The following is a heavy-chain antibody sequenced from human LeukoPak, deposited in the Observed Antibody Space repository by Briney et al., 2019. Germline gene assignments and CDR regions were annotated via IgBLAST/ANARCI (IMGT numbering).Heavy chain of an antibody. D-gene: IGHD6-13*01. CDR2: IYYSGRT. Sequence: SETLSLTCTVSGYSISSGYYWGWIRQPPGKGLEWIGIIYYSGRTDYNPSLKSRVTISEDTSKNQFSLKLSSVTAADTAVYYCARVRGSSSWYRWFDPWGQGTLVTVSS. V-gene: IGHV4-38-2*02. CDR3: ARVRGSSSWYRWFDP. J-gene: IGHJ5*02. CDR1: GYSISSGYY.